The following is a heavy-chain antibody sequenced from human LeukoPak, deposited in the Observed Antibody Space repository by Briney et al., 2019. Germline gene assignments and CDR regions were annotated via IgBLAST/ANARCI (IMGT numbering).Heavy chain of an antibody. D-gene: IGHD4-23*01. CDR1: GFTYSSYA. V-gene: IGHV3-23*01. CDR3: ARDSYVVTGGWYFDL. Sequence: GGSLRLSCAASGFTYSSYALTWVRQAPGKGLEWVSTISDSGGGTYYADSVKGRFTISRDNAKNSLYLQMNSLRAEDTAVYYCARDSYVVTGGWYFDLWGRGTLVTVSS. CDR2: ISDSGGGT. J-gene: IGHJ2*01.